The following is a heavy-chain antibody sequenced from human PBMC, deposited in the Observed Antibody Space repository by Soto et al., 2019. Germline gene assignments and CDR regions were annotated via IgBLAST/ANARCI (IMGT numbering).Heavy chain of an antibody. CDR1: GGSISSGDYY. Sequence: PSETLSLTXTVSGGSISSGDYYWSWIRQPPGKGLEWIGYIYYSGSTYYNPSLKSRVTISVDTSKNQFSLKLSSVTAADTAVYYCARGRITMVRGVKPKGWFDPWGQGTLVTVSS. CDR2: IYYSGST. D-gene: IGHD3-10*01. V-gene: IGHV4-30-4*01. J-gene: IGHJ5*02. CDR3: ARGRITMVRGVKPKGWFDP.